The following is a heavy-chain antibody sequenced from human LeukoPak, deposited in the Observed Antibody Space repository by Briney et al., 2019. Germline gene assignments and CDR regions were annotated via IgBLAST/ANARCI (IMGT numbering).Heavy chain of an antibody. D-gene: IGHD6-13*01. CDR3: AREPYSSSWTFDY. V-gene: IGHV3-30*04. CDR1: GFTFSSYA. J-gene: IGHJ4*02. Sequence: GGSLTLSCAASGFTFSSYAMHWVRQAPGKGLEWVAVISYDGSNKYYADSVKGRFTISRDNSKNTLYLQMNSLRAEDTAVYYCAREPYSSSWTFDYCGQGTLVTVSS. CDR2: ISYDGSNK.